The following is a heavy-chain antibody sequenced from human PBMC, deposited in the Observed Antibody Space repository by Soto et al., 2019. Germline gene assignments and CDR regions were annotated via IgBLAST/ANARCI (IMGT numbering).Heavy chain of an antibody. Sequence: GASVKVSCKASGGTFSSYAISWVRQAPGQGLEWMGGIIPIFGTANYAQKFQGRVTITADESTSTAYMELSSLRSEGTAVYYCARDQGLYYYDSSGYNPWDVWGQGTTVTVSS. J-gene: IGHJ6*02. CDR1: GGTFSSYA. CDR3: ARDQGLYYYDSSGYNPWDV. V-gene: IGHV1-69*13. D-gene: IGHD3-22*01. CDR2: IIPIFGTA.